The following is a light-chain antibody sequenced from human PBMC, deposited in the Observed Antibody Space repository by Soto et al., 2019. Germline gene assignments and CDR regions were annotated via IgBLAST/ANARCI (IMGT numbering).Light chain of an antibody. CDR1: SSDFGSHNL. CDR2: EGS. J-gene: IGLJ1*01. V-gene: IGLV2-23*01. CDR3: CSYAGSSTSPYV. Sequence: QSALTQPASVSGSPGQSITISCTGTSSDFGSHNLVSWYQQHPGKAPKLMIYEGSKRPSGVSNRFSGSKSGNTASLTISGLQAEDEADYHCCSYAGSSTSPYVIGTGTKVTVL.